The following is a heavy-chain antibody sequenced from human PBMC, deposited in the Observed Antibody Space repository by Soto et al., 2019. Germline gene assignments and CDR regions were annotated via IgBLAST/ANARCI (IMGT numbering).Heavy chain of an antibody. J-gene: IGHJ6*02. CDR3: ARPHQLVRRDDPYYYYGMDV. D-gene: IGHD6-13*01. V-gene: IGHV4-31*03. Sequence: PSETLSLTCTVSGGSISSGGYYWSWIRQHPGKGLEWIGYIYYSGSTYYNPSLKSRVTISVDTSKNQFSLKLSSVTAADTAVYYCARPHQLVRRDDPYYYYGMDVWGQGTTVTVSS. CDR2: IYYSGST. CDR1: GGSISSGGYY.